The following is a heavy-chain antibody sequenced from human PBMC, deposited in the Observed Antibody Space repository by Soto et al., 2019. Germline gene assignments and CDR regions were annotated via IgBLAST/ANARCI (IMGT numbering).Heavy chain of an antibody. CDR2: ISYDGTNK. Sequence: PAGSLRLSCAASGFSFSISPMHWVRQAPGKGPEWVALISYDGTNKFYADSVKGRFTISRDNSKSTLYLHVDSLRPEDAAVYYCARDPKTTGGQHWAFNYSDSWGQGTLVTVSS. CDR3: ARDPKTTGGQHWAFNYSDS. CDR1: GFSFSISP. D-gene: IGHD2-8*02. J-gene: IGHJ4*02. V-gene: IGHV3-30-3*01.